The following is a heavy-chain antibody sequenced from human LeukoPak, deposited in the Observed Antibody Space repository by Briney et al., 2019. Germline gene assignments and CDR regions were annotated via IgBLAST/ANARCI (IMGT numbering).Heavy chain of an antibody. Sequence: PGXXLRLSCAASGFTLDDYGMNWVRHATGKGREWVAGINWNGGSTVYADSVKGRFTISRDNAKNSLHLQMNSLRAEDTALYYCARDKGIQYSSSLDYWGQGTLVTVSS. CDR3: ARDKGIQYSSSLDY. V-gene: IGHV3-20*04. D-gene: IGHD6-6*01. J-gene: IGHJ4*02. CDR1: GFTLDDYG. CDR2: INWNGGST.